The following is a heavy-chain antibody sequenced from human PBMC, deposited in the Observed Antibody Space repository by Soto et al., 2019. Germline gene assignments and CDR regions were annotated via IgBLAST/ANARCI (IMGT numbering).Heavy chain of an antibody. Sequence: GESLKISCKGSGYSFTSYWISWVRQMPGKGLEWMGRIDPRDSYTNYSPSFQGHVTISADRSISTAYLQWSSLKASDTAMYSCARAFNTVRGVILGPLDLWGQGTTVTVSS. CDR2: IDPRDSYT. V-gene: IGHV5-10-1*01. J-gene: IGHJ6*02. CDR3: ARAFNTVRGVILGPLDL. D-gene: IGHD3-10*01. CDR1: GYSFTSYW.